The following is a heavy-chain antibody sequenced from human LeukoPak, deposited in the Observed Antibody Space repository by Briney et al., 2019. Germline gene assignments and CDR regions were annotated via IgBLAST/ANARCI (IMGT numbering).Heavy chain of an antibody. Sequence: SETLSLTCTVSGGSISSGGYYWNWIRQPPGKGLEWIGYFYHSGSTYYNPSLKSRVTISVDTSKNQFSLKLSSVTAADTAVYYCARDPTLLRPGAFDIWGQGTMVTVSS. V-gene: IGHV4-30-2*01. CDR1: GGSISSGGYY. D-gene: IGHD3-3*01. J-gene: IGHJ3*02. CDR3: ARDPTLLRPGAFDI. CDR2: FYHSGST.